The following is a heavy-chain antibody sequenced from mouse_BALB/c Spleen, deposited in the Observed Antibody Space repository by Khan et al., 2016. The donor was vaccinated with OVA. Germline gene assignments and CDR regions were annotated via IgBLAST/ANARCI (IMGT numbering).Heavy chain of an antibody. CDR1: GYNFTSYW. V-gene: IGHV1-76*01. D-gene: IGHD3-2*02. CDR3: AREEALYYFDY. CDR2: IYPGTNNT. Sequence: QIQLVQSGAELVRPGASVKLSCKTSGYNFTSYWIHWVKQRSGQGLEWIARIYPGTNNTYYNEKLKDKATLTADKSSSTVYMQLSSLKSEDSAVYFCAREEALYYFDYWGQGTTLTVSS. J-gene: IGHJ2*01.